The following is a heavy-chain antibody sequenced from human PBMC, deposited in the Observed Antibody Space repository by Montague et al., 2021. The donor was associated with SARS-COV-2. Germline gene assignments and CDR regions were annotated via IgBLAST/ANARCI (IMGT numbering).Heavy chain of an antibody. CDR1: GFSLSTSGMC. D-gene: IGHD7-27*01. J-gene: IGHJ4*02. Sequence: PALVKPTQTLTLTCTFSGFSLSTSGMCVSWIRQPPVKALEWLARIDWDDDKYYSASLKTRLTISKDTSNNQVVLTMTNMDPVDTATYYCARDWGCTHFDYWGQGTLVTVSS. V-gene: IGHV2-70*11. CDR3: ARDWGCTHFDY. CDR2: IDWDDDK.